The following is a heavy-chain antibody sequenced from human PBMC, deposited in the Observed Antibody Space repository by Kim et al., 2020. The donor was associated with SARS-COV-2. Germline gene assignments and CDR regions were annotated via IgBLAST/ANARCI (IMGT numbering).Heavy chain of an antibody. CDR3: ARDGNCGGDCSKGAFDI. CDR1: GFTVSSNY. Sequence: GGSLRLSCAASGFTVSSNYMSWVRQAPGKGLEWVSVIYSGGSTYYADSVKGRFTISRDNSKNTLYLQMNSLRAEDTAVYYCARDGNCGGDCSKGAFDIWGQGTMVTVSS. V-gene: IGHV3-53*01. CDR2: IYSGGST. D-gene: IGHD2-21*02. J-gene: IGHJ3*02.